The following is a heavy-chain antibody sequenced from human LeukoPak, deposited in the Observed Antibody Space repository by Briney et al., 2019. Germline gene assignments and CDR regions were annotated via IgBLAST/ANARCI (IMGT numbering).Heavy chain of an antibody. J-gene: IGHJ4*02. Sequence: GSSVKVSCKASGGTFSSYAISWVRQAPGQGLEWMGGIIPIFGTANYAQKFQGRVTITADKSTSTAYMELSSLRSEDTAVYYCAREGGYSGYVSPGRFDYWGQGTLVTVSS. V-gene: IGHV1-69*06. CDR2: IIPIFGTA. CDR1: GGTFSSYA. CDR3: AREGGYSGYVSPGRFDY. D-gene: IGHD5-12*01.